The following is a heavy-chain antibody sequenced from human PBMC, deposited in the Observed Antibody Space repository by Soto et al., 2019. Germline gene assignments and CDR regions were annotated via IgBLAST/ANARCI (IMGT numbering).Heavy chain of an antibody. D-gene: IGHD6-13*01. V-gene: IGHV3-23*01. Sequence: PGGSLRLSCAASGFTFSSYAMSWVRQAPGKGLEWVSAISGSGGSTYYADSVKGRFTISRDNSKNTLYLQMNSLRAEDTAVYYCAKDLVIGIAAAGPCDDWGQGTLVTVSS. J-gene: IGHJ4*02. CDR3: AKDLVIGIAAAGPCDD. CDR1: GFTFSSYA. CDR2: ISGSGGST.